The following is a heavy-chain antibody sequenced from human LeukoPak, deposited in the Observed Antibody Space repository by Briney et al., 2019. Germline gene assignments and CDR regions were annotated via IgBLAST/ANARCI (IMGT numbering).Heavy chain of an antibody. J-gene: IGHJ4*02. CDR3: ARSLTTLTYEGY. CDR1: GFTFSSYM. V-gene: IGHV3-21*01. D-gene: IGHD1-1*01. CDR2: INSGSTYT. Sequence: PGGSLRLSCAASGFTFSSYMMNWVRQAPGKGLEWVSSINSGSTYTYYTESVKGRFTVSRDNAKNSLFLQMNSLGAEDTAIYYCARSLTTLTYEGYWGQGTLVTVSS.